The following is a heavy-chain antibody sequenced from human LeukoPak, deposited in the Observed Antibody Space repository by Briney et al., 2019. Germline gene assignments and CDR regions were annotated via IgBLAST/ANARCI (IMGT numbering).Heavy chain of an antibody. V-gene: IGHV4-4*02. CDR3: ASLTVGSTSWYFDL. D-gene: IGHD2-2*01. CDR1: GGSISSLNW. CDR2: IYHSGSP. J-gene: IGHJ2*01. Sequence: SETLSLTCAVSGGSISSLNWWSWVRQPPGKGLEWIGEIYHSGSPNYNPSLKSRVTISVDKSRNQFSLKLTAVTAADTAVYFCASLTVGSTSWYFDLWGRGTLVTVSS.